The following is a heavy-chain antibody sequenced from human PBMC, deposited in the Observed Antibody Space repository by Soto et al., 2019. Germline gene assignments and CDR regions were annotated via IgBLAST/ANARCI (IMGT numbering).Heavy chain of an antibody. CDR3: ARAYYGSGRGYYFDY. CDR1: GFTFSTYS. Sequence: GESLKISCAASGFTFSTYSMNWVRQAPGKGLEWVSYISSGSSTIYYADSVKGRFTISRDNAKNSLYLQMNSLRAEDTAVYYCARAYYGSGRGYYFDYWGRGTLVTVSS. D-gene: IGHD3-10*01. CDR2: ISSGSSTI. J-gene: IGHJ4*02. V-gene: IGHV3-48*01.